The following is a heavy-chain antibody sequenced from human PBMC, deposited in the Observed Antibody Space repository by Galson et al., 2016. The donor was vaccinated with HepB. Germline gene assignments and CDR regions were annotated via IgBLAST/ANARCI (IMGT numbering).Heavy chain of an antibody. V-gene: IGHV2-70*04. CDR1: GFSLNTGGKR. Sequence: PALVKPTQTLTLTCTFSGFSLNTGGKRVSWIRQPPGKALEWLARIDWDDEKFYSTSLKTRLTISKDTSKNQVVLTIINMDPEDTATYYCAHSRLTVPWYVPSFDPWGQGILVTVSS. D-gene: IGHD6-13*01. J-gene: IGHJ5*02. CDR2: IDWDDEK. CDR3: AHSRLTVPWYVPSFDP.